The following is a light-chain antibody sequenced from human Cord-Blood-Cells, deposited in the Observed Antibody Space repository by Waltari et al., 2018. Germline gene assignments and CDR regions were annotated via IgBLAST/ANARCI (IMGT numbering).Light chain of an antibody. V-gene: IGKV3-11*01. CDR2: DAS. Sequence: EIVFTQSPATLSLPLGARATLSCRASQSVSNYLAWYQQKPGKAPRLLIYDASNRATGIPARFSGRGAGTDFTLTVSCVEPEGVAVYYCQQRSNCLLTFGGGTKVEIK. J-gene: IGKJ4*01. CDR1: QSVSNY. CDR3: QQRSNCLLT.